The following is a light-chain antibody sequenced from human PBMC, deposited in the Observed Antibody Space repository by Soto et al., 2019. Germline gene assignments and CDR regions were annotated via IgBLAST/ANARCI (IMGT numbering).Light chain of an antibody. CDR1: KGIRRD. CDR2: GXS. CDR3: QQLHSYPIT. J-gene: IGKJ5*01. Sequence: IKMTQAPSSLSASVGARVTVAXRASKGIRRDLAWYPQPPGXAPRXXXYGXSSLPTGVPSRLSGSGSGTDVTLTISRLQPEDFATYFCQQLHSYPITFGQGTRLEI. V-gene: IGKV1-13*02.